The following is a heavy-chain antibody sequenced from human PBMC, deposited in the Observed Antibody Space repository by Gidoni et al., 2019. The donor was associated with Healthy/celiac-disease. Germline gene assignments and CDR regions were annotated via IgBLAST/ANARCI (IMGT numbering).Heavy chain of an antibody. CDR3: ASLGEMATILFDY. V-gene: IGHV4-39*01. J-gene: IGHJ4*02. D-gene: IGHD5-12*01. CDR1: GGSISSSSYY. CDR2: IYYSGST. Sequence: QLQLQASGPGLVKPSETLSLTCTVSGGSISSSSYYWGWSRQPPGKGLEWIGSIYYSGSTYYNPSLKSRVTISVDTSKNQFSLKLSSVTAADTAVYYCASLGEMATILFDYWGQGTLVTVPS.